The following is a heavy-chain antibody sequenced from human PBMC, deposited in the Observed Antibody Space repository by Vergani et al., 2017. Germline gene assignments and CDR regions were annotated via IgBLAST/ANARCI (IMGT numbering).Heavy chain of an antibody. J-gene: IGHJ3*01. CDR1: GGTFSSYA. Sequence: QVQLVQSGAEVKKPGSSVKVSCKASGGTFSSYAISWVRQAPGQGLEWMGWISAFNGNTNYAQKLQGRVTMTTDTSTSTAYMELRSLRSDDTAVYFCARVAPSNSEVTPTAFDVWGQGTMVTVSS. CDR3: ARVAPSNSEVTPTAFDV. CDR2: ISAFNGNT. D-gene: IGHD1-1*01. V-gene: IGHV1-18*01.